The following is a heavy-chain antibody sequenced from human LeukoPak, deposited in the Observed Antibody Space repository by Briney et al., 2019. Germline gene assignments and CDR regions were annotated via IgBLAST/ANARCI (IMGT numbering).Heavy chain of an antibody. CDR1: GGSISSGDYY. D-gene: IGHD3-10*01. V-gene: IGHV4-31*03. CDR3: ARVSVFVLYTNFDY. J-gene: IGHJ4*02. Sequence: PSETLSLTCTVSGGSISSGDYYWSWIRQPPGKGLEWIGYIYYSGSTYYNPSLKSRVTISVDTSKNQFSLKLSSVTAADTAVYYCARVSVFVLYTNFDYWGQGTLVTVSS. CDR2: IYYSGST.